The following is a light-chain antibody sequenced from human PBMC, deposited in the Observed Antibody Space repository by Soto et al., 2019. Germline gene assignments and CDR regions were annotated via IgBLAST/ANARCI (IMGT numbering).Light chain of an antibody. CDR3: QQYNNWPQT. CDR2: GAS. V-gene: IGKV3-15*01. Sequence: EILMTQSPSTLSVYPGERATLSCRASQSVSSNLAWYQQKPGQAPRLLIYGASTRATGIPARFSGSGSGTEFTLTIGSLQSEDFAVYYCQQYNNWPQTFGQGTKV. CDR1: QSVSSN. J-gene: IGKJ1*01.